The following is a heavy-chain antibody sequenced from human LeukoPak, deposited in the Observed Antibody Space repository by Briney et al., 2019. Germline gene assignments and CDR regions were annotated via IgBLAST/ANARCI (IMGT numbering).Heavy chain of an antibody. Sequence: SETLSLTCAVYGGSFSGYYWSWIRQPPGKGLEWIGEINHSGSTNYNPSLKSRVTISVDTSKNQFSLKLSSVTAADTAVYYCARFIGYCSGGSCGFDYWGQGTLVTVSS. CDR2: INHSGST. V-gene: IGHV4-34*01. D-gene: IGHD2-15*01. CDR3: ARFIGYCSGGSCGFDY. J-gene: IGHJ4*02. CDR1: GGSFSGYY.